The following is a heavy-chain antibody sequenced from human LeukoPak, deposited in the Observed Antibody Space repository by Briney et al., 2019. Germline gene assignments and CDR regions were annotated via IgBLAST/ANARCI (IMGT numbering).Heavy chain of an antibody. CDR2: IYYSGST. CDR3: ARQSPVGSGYSHFDY. V-gene: IGHV4-59*08. CDR1: GGSISSYY. D-gene: IGHD3-22*01. Sequence: SETLSLTCTVSGGSISSYYWSWIRQPPGKGLEWIGYIYYSGSTNYNPSLKSRVTISVDTPKNQFSLKLSSVTAADTAVYYCARQSPVGSGYSHFDYWGQGTLVTVSS. J-gene: IGHJ4*02.